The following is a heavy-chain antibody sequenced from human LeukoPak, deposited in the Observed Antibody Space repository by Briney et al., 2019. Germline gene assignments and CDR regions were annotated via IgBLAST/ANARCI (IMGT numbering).Heavy chain of an antibody. V-gene: IGHV4-4*02. CDR2: IYHSGST. J-gene: IGHJ5*02. CDR1: GGSISSSNW. D-gene: IGHD3-10*01. Sequence: SETLSLTCAVSGGSISSSNWWSWVRQPPGKGLEWIGEIYHSGSTNYNPSLKSRVTISVDKSKNQFSLKLSSVTAADTAVHYCARAGTMVRGVINLWGQGTLVTVS. CDR3: ARAGTMVRGVINL.